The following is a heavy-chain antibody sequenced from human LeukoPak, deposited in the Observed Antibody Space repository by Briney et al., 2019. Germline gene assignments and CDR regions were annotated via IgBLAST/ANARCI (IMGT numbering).Heavy chain of an antibody. D-gene: IGHD6-13*01. V-gene: IGHV4-4*07. CDR1: GGSISSYY. Sequence: PSETLSLTCTVPGGSISSYYWTWIRQPAGKGLEWIGHIYTSGSTNYNPSLKSRVTMSVDTSNNQFSLNLSSVTAADTAVYYCARQMIAAGKNYYGMDVWGQGTTVTVSS. CDR3: ARQMIAAGKNYYGMDV. CDR2: IYTSGST. J-gene: IGHJ6*02.